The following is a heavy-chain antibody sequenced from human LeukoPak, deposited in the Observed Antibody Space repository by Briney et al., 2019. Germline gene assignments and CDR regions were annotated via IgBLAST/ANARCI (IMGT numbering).Heavy chain of an antibody. CDR3: AKEDTTGMTPLLDY. CDR1: GIIFSGHP. CDR2: ISGSGGTT. J-gene: IGHJ4*02. D-gene: IGHD1-1*01. V-gene: IGHV3-23*01. Sequence: KSGGSLGLSCAAPGIIFSGHPISWVGQAPGKGLEWFSAISGSGGTTYYADSVKGRFTISRDNSKNTLSLQMNSLRAEDTAVYYCAKEDTTGMTPLLDYWGQGTLVTVSS.